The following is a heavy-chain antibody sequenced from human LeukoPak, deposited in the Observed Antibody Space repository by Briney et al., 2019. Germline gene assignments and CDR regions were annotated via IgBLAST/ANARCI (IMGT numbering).Heavy chain of an antibody. D-gene: IGHD1-26*01. CDR3: ARATTTDYYFHY. J-gene: IGHJ4*02. CDR2: INPSGGST. CDR1: GYTITSYY. V-gene: IGHV1-46*03. Sequence: ASVKVSCKASGYTITSYYMHWVRQAPGQGLEWMGIINPSGGSTSYAQKFQGRVTMTRDTSTSTIYMELSSLRYEDTAVYYCARATTTDYYFHYWGQGTLVTVSS.